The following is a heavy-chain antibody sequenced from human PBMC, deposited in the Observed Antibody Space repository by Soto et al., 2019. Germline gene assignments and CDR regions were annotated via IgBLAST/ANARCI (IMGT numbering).Heavy chain of an antibody. D-gene: IGHD6-19*01. CDR2: IYYSGST. CDR3: ARHVQWSFKSNFDY. J-gene: IGHJ4*02. Sequence: SETLSLTCTVSGGSISSSSYYWGWIRQPPGKGLEWIGSIYYSGSTYYNPSLKSRVTISVDTSKNQFSLKLSSVTAADTAVYYCARHVQWSFKSNFDYWGQGTLVTVSS. V-gene: IGHV4-39*01. CDR1: GGSISSSSYY.